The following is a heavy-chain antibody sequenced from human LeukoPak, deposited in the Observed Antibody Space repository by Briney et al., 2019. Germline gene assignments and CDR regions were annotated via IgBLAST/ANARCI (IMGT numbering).Heavy chain of an antibody. D-gene: IGHD6-13*01. J-gene: IGHJ5*02. CDR1: GGTFSSYA. V-gene: IGHV1-69*01. Sequence: SVKVSCKASGGTFSSYAISWVRQAPGQGLGWMGGIIPIFGTANYAQKFQGRVTITADESTSTAYMELSTLRSQATAVYHCARDLAASSFDPWGQGTLVTVSS. CDR2: IIPIFGTA. CDR3: ARDLAASSFDP.